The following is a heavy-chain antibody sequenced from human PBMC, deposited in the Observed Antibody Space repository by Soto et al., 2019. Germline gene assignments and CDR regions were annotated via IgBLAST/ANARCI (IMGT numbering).Heavy chain of an antibody. CDR2: MHYSGST. J-gene: IGHJ5*02. Sequence: SETLSLTCSVSGGSMRSSDYYWGWIRQPPNKGLEWIGSMHYSGSTFYNPSLKSRVTISVDTSKNQFSLKLTSVTAADTAVYYCARPGYSSSWYWFDPWGQGTLVTVAS. V-gene: IGHV4-39*01. CDR3: ARPGYSSSWYWFDP. CDR1: GGSMRSSDYY. D-gene: IGHD6-13*01.